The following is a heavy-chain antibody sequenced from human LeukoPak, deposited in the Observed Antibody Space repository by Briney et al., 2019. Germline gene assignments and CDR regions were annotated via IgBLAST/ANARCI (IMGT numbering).Heavy chain of an antibody. CDR3: ARDRRYYDSSGYYYLFDY. D-gene: IGHD3-22*01. J-gene: IGHJ4*02. CDR1: GGSISSSNW. CDR2: IYHSGST. Sequence: SETLSLTCAVSGGSISSSNWWSWVRQPPGKGLEWIGEIYHSGSTNYNPSLKSRVTISADKSKNQFSLKLSSVTAADTALYYCARDRRYYDSSGYYYLFDYWGQGTLVTVSS. V-gene: IGHV4-4*02.